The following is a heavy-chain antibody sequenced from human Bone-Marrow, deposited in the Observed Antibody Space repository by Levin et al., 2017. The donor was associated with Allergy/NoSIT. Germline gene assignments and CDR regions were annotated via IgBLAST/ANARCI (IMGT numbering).Heavy chain of an antibody. J-gene: IGHJ4*02. CDR1: GFTSSSYW. CDR3: ARSPQDPWGLFDS. V-gene: IGHV3-74*01. CDR2: ISSEGTTT. D-gene: IGHD7-27*01. Sequence: PGGSLRLSCAASGFTSSSYWMHWVRQAPGKGLVWFSRISSEGTTTTYVDSVEGRFTISRDNTKNTLYLQMHSLRPEDTAVYYCARSPQDPWGLFDSWGQGTLVTVSS.